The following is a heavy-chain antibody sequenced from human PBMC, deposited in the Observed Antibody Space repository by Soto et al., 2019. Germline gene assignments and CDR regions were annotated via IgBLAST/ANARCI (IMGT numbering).Heavy chain of an antibody. CDR1: GDSISSTSYY. CDR3: ARHLSDGSGEAI. Sequence: QLQLQESGPGLVRPSETLSLTCTDSGDSISSTSYYWGWIRQPPGKGLEWIGTVYYSGSAYYNPSLKRRVTTPVHTSKNQLSLTLRSVTAADTAEYYCARHLSDGSGEAIWGQGNLVTVS. V-gene: IGHV4-39*01. D-gene: IGHD3-16*01. J-gene: IGHJ4*02. CDR2: VYYSGSA.